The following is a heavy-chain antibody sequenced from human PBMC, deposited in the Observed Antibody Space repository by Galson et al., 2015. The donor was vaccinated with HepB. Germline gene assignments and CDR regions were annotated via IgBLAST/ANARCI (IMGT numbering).Heavy chain of an antibody. Sequence: SLRLSCAASGXXXXXXXXXXXRXAPGKGLEWVSTIIDNXGNTYDADSVKGRFXVPRDNSKNTLYLQMNSLRVEDTAVYYCTDMVRXRNGEYFPHWGQGTLXTXSS. J-gene: IGHJ1*01. CDR1: GXXXXXXX. D-gene: IGHD3-10*01. V-gene: IGHV3-23*01. CDR2: IIDNXGNT. CDR3: TDMVRXRNGEYFPH.